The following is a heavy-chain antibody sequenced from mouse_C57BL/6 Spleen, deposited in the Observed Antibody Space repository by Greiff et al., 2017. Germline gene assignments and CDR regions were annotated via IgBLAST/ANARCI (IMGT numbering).Heavy chain of an antibody. D-gene: IGHD2-4*01. CDR1: GYTFTSYW. CDR3: ARDDYDGDY. Sequence: VQLQQPGAELVKPGASVKLSCKASGYTFTSYWMHWVKQRPGRGLEWIGRIDPNSGGTKDNEKFKSKATLTVDKPSSTAYMQVSSLTSEDSAGEYCARDDYDGDYGGQGTTLTVSS. V-gene: IGHV1-72*01. CDR2: IDPNSGGT. J-gene: IGHJ2*01.